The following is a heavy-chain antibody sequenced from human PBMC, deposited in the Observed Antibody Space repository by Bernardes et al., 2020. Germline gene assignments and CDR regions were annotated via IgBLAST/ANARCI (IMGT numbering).Heavy chain of an antibody. J-gene: IGHJ4*02. Sequence: GGSLRLSCAASGFSISSLWMSWVRQAPGKGLEWVANIKGDGSEKNYVGSVEGRFTVSRDNAKNSLYLQMNSLRAEDTALYYCAKDSYSRGDYWGQGTLVTLPS. V-gene: IGHV3-7*01. CDR1: GFSISSLW. D-gene: IGHD4-4*01. CDR3: AKDSYSRGDY. CDR2: IKGDGSEK.